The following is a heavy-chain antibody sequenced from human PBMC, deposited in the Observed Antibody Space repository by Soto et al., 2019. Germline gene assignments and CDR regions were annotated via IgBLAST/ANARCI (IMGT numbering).Heavy chain of an antibody. CDR3: GGLDGRNGYPYDY. J-gene: IGHJ4*02. CDR1: GYSFTNYW. CDR2: IYPGDSDT. V-gene: IGHV5-51*01. D-gene: IGHD5-12*01. Sequence: GESLKISCKGSGYSFTNYWIGWVRQMPGKGLDWMGIIYPGDSDTRYSPSFQGQVTISADNSISTAYLQWSSLKASDTAMYYCGGLDGRNGYPYDYWGQGTLVTVSS.